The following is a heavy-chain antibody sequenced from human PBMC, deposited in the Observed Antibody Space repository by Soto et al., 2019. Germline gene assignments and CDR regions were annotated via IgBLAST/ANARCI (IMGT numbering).Heavy chain of an antibody. CDR2: IKQDGSEK. CDR3: ASLTMGYSGYFDY. J-gene: IGHJ4*02. V-gene: IGHV3-7*01. CDR1: GFTFSSYW. Sequence: GGSLRLSCAASGFTFSSYWMSWVRQAPGKGLEWVANIKQDGSEKYYVDSVKGRFTISRDNAKNSLYLQMNSLRAEDTAVYYCASLTMGYSGYFDYWGQGTLVTVSS. D-gene: IGHD5-12*01.